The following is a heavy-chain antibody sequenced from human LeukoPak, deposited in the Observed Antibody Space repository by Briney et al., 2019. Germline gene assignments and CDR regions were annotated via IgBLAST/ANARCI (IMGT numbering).Heavy chain of an antibody. CDR3: AKDGSITMIVVVITEFDY. Sequence: GGSLRLSCAASGFTFSSYAMSWVRQAPGKGLEWVSVISGSGGSTYYADSVKGRFTISRDNSKNTLYLQMNSLRAEDTAVYYCAKDGSITMIVVVITEFDYWGQGTLVTVSS. D-gene: IGHD3-22*01. J-gene: IGHJ4*02. CDR2: ISGSGGST. CDR1: GFTFSSYA. V-gene: IGHV3-23*01.